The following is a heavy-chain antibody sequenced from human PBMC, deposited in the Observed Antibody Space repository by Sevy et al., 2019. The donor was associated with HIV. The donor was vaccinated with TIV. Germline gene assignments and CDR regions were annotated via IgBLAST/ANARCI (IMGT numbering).Heavy chain of an antibody. CDR1: GDSISKTNYY. D-gene: IGHD3-22*01. CDR3: ARWNYYDSRGFSSFDY. V-gene: IGHV4-61*02. Sequence: SETLSLTCTVSGDSISKTNYYWSWIRQPAGKGLEWIGRMKTSGSTNYNPSLKSRVTISVDTSKNQFSLKLSSVTAADTAVYYCARWNYYDSRGFSSFDYWGQGTLVTVSS. CDR2: MKTSGST. J-gene: IGHJ4*02.